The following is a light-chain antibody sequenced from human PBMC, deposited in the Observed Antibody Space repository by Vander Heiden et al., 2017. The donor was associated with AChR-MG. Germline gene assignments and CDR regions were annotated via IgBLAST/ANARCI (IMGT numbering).Light chain of an antibody. CDR1: QSVSSSY. Sequence: FVLTQSRVNQSLFPGESTTLSCRASQSVSSSYLAWYQQKPGQAPRLLIYGAYSRATGIPDRFSGSGSGTDFTLTISRLEPEDFAVYYCQQYSSSPFFGGGTKVEIK. V-gene: IGKV3-20*01. CDR3: QQYSSSPF. CDR2: GAY. J-gene: IGKJ4*01.